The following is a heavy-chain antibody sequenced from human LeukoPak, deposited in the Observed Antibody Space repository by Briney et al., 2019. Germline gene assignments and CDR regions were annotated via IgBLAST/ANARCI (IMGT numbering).Heavy chain of an antibody. CDR1: GGSISSYY. D-gene: IGHD3-3*01. Sequence: PSETLSLTCTVSGGSISSYYWSWIRQPPGKGLEWIGYIYYSGSTNYNPSPKSRVTISVDASKNQFSLKLSSVTAADTAVYYCARERGTIFGVVIPNRFDPWGQGTLVTVSS. CDR2: IYYSGST. CDR3: ARERGTIFGVVIPNRFDP. V-gene: IGHV4-59*01. J-gene: IGHJ5*02.